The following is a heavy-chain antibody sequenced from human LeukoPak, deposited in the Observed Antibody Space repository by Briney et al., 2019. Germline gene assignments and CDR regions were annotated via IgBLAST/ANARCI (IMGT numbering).Heavy chain of an antibody. Sequence: SETLSLTCTVSGGSISSYYWSWIRQPAGKGLEWIGRIYTSGSTNYNPSLKSRVTMSVDTSKNQFSLKLSSVTAADAAVYYCARVYDFWSGYRGYYFDYWGQGTLVTVSS. D-gene: IGHD3-3*01. J-gene: IGHJ4*02. V-gene: IGHV4-4*07. CDR3: ARVYDFWSGYRGYYFDY. CDR2: IYTSGST. CDR1: GGSISSYY.